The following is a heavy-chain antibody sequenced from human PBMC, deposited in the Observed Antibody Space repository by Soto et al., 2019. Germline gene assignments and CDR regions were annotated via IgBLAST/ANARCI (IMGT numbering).Heavy chain of an antibody. Sequence: GGSLRLSCAASGFTFSGYAMSWVRQAPGKGLEWVSAISGSGGSTYYADSVKGWFTISRDNSKNTLYLQMNSLRAEDTAVYYCAKDDAIAARLWFDPWGQGTLVTVSS. V-gene: IGHV3-23*01. J-gene: IGHJ5*02. CDR1: GFTFSGYA. CDR3: AKDDAIAARLWFDP. CDR2: ISGSGGST. D-gene: IGHD6-6*01.